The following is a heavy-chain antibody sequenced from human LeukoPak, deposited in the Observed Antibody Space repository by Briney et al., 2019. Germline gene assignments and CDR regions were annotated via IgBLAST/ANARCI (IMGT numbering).Heavy chain of an antibody. D-gene: IGHD6-13*01. CDR3: ARGLAAAGVWFDP. CDR1: GYTFTGYY. CDR2: IIPIFGTA. J-gene: IGHJ5*02. V-gene: IGHV1-69*05. Sequence: GASVKVSCKASGYTFTGYYIHWVRQAPGQGLEWMGRIIPIFGTANYAQKFQGRVTITTDESTSTAYMELSSLRSEDTAVYYCARGLAAAGVWFDPWGQGTLVTVSS.